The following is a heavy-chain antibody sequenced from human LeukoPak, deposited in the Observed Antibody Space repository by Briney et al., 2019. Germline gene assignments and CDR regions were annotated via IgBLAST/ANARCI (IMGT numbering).Heavy chain of an antibody. Sequence: GGSLRLSCAASGFTFSDYCMSWIRQAPGKGLEWVSYISSSGSTIYYADSVKGRFTISRDNAKNSLYLQMNSLRAEDTAVYYCARDKGYNGFRRDLAFDIWGQGTMVTVSS. CDR1: GFTFSDYC. CDR3: ARDKGYNGFRRDLAFDI. J-gene: IGHJ3*02. V-gene: IGHV3-11*01. CDR2: ISSSGSTI. D-gene: IGHD1-1*01.